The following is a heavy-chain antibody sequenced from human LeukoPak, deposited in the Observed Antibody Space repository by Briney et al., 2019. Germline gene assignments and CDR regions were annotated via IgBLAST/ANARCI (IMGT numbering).Heavy chain of an antibody. J-gene: IGHJ4*02. CDR2: IIPILGIA. CDR1: GGTFSSYA. Sequence: SVKASCKASGGTFSSYAISWVRQAPGQGLERMGRIIPILGIANYAQRFQGRVTITADKSTSTAYMELSSLRSEDTAVYYCARVADYKNDYWGQGTLVTVSS. CDR3: ARVADYKNDY. D-gene: IGHD4-11*01. V-gene: IGHV1-69*04.